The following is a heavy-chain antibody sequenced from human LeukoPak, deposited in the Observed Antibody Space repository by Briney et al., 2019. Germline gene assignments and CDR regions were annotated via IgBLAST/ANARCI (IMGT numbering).Heavy chain of an antibody. D-gene: IGHD6-25*01. CDR2: IYNSGST. CDR1: GGSISSYY. Sequence: SETLSLTCTVSGGSISSYYWSWIRQPPGKGLECIGYIYNSGSTNYNPSLKSRVSISVDTSKNQFSLKLSSVAAADTAVYYCARSAIDAFDIWGQGTMVTVSS. V-gene: IGHV4-59*08. J-gene: IGHJ3*02. CDR3: ARSAIDAFDI.